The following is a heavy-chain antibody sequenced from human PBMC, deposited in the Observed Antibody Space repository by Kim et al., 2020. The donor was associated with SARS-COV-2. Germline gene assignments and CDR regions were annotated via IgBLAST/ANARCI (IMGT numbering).Heavy chain of an antibody. CDR2: IYHSGST. J-gene: IGHJ4*02. CDR1: GYSISSGYY. Sequence: SETLSLTCTVSGYSISSGYYWGWIRQPPGKGLEWIGSIYHSGSTYYNPSLKSRVTISVDTSKNQFSLKLSSVTAADTAVYYCARDGGYSYGSNDYWGQGTLVTVSS. V-gene: IGHV4-38-2*02. D-gene: IGHD5-18*01. CDR3: ARDGGYSYGSNDY.